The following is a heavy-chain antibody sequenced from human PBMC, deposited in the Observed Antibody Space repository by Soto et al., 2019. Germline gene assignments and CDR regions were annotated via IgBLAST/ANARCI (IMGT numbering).Heavy chain of an antibody. CDR1: GFTFSSYA. Sequence: GGSLRLSCAASGFTFSSYAMSWVRQAPGKGLEWVSSISGSGGSTYYADSVKGRFTISRDNSKNTLYLQMNSLRAEDTAVYYCAKDQRGYSSTARIDYWGQGTLVTVSS. D-gene: IGHD6-13*01. V-gene: IGHV3-23*01. CDR2: ISGSGGST. CDR3: AKDQRGYSSTARIDY. J-gene: IGHJ4*02.